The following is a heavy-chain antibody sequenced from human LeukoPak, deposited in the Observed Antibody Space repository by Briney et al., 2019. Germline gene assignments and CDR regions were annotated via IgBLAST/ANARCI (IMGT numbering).Heavy chain of an antibody. CDR2: ISAYNGNT. V-gene: IGHV1-18*01. Sequence: ALVKVSCTASGYTFTSYSISWVRHAPGHGLEWMGWISAYNGNTNYAQKLQGRVTMTTDTSTSTAYMELRSLRSDDTAVYYCARVYQLLLDYWGQGTLVTVSS. CDR3: ARVYQLLLDY. D-gene: IGHD2-2*01. CDR1: GYTFTSYS. J-gene: IGHJ4*02.